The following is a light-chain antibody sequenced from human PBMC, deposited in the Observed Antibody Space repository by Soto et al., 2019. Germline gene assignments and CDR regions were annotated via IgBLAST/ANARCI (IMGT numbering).Light chain of an antibody. J-gene: IGLJ3*02. CDR3: SSYAGSNNWV. CDR2: EVS. CDR1: SSDVGGYNY. Sequence: QSALTQPPSASGSPGQSVTISCTGTSSDVGGYNYVSWYQQHPGKAPKLMIYEVSKRPSGVPDRFSGSKSGNTASLTVSGXXXEDEADYYCSSYAGSNNWVFGGGTQLTVL. V-gene: IGLV2-8*01.